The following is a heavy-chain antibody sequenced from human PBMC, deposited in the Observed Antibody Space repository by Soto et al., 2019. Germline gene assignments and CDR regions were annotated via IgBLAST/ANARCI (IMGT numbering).Heavy chain of an antibody. J-gene: IGHJ6*02. CDR2: ISGSGGST. Sequence: EVQLLESGGGLVQPGGSLRLSCAASGFTFSSYAMSWVRQAPGKGLEWVSAISGSGGSTYYADSVKGRSTISRDNSKNTLYLQMNSLRAEDTAVYYCAKIPGYSGSYYYYYGMDVWGQGTTVTVSS. D-gene: IGHD1-26*01. CDR3: AKIPGYSGSYYYYYGMDV. V-gene: IGHV3-23*01. CDR1: GFTFSSYA.